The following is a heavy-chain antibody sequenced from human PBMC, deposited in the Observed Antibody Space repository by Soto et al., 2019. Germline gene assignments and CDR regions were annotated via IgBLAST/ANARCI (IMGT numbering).Heavy chain of an antibody. Sequence: QVQVVQSGAEVKKPGASVKVSCKASGYTFSSCAIHWVRQAPGQRLEWMGWINTDNGNTKYSPKFQGRVTITRDTFASTAYMELSSLTSEDTAVYYCVRDRAVDWYLEVWGRGTLVTVSS. CDR3: VRDRAVDWYLEV. J-gene: IGHJ2*01. D-gene: IGHD6-19*01. CDR1: GYTFSSCA. V-gene: IGHV1-3*04. CDR2: INTDNGNT.